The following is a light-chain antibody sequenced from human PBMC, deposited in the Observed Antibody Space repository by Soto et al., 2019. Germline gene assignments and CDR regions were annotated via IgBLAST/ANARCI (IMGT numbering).Light chain of an antibody. V-gene: IGKV1-39*01. CDR3: QQTYSTPFT. CDR1: QSVSNY. J-gene: IGKJ3*01. Sequence: DIQMTQSPSSLSASVRDRVTITCRASQSVSNYLNWYQQTPGKAPKLLIYAASRLQPGVPSRFSGSGSATDFTLTISSLQADDFANYYCQQTYSTPFTFGPGTKVDIK. CDR2: AAS.